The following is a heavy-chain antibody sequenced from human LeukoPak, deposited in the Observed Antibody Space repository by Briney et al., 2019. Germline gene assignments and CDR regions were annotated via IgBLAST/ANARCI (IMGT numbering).Heavy chain of an antibody. CDR2: IYYSGST. CDR1: GGSISSSYSY. J-gene: IGHJ6*02. Sequence: SETLSLTCTVSGGSISSSYSYCGWIRQPPGKGLEWIGNIYYSGSTYYRPSLTSRVTVSVDTSENQFSLKLSSVTAAGTAVYYCARAHSIASYYYGVDVWGQGTTVTVSS. CDR3: ARAHSIASYYYGVDV. D-gene: IGHD2/OR15-2a*01. V-gene: IGHV4-39*07.